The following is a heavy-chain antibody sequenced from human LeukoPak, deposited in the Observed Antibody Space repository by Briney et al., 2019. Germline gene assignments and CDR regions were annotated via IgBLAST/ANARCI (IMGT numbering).Heavy chain of an antibody. CDR3: ARDGTPNWFDP. V-gene: IGHV4-4*07. D-gene: IGHD1-26*01. J-gene: IGHJ5*02. CDR2: IYTGGST. Sequence: MTSETLSLTCTVSGGSISSYYWSWIRQPAGKGLEWIGRIYTGGSTNYNPSLKSRVTMSVDTSKNQFSLKLSSVTAADTAVYYCARDGTPNWFDPWGQGTLVTVSS. CDR1: GGSISSYY.